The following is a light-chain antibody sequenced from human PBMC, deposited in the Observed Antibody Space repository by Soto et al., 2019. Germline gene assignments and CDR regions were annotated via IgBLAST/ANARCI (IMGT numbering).Light chain of an antibody. V-gene: IGKV1-39*01. Sequence: IQRTQSPSSLSASIGHRVTITCRASQSIGYYLNWYQQKPGTVPRVLIYAASTLQSGVPSRFIGSGSGTDFTLTLTSLKPEDFTTYDGQQSSSTTRTFGQGTKVDIK. CDR3: QQSSSTTRT. CDR2: AAS. CDR1: QSIGYY. J-gene: IGKJ1*01.